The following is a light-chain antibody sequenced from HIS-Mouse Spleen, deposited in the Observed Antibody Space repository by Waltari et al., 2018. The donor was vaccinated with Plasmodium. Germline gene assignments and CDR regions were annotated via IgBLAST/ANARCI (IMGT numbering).Light chain of an antibody. J-gene: IGLJ2*01. CDR2: EVS. CDR1: SSDVGGYNY. CDR3: SSYAGSNNLV. Sequence: SALTPPPSASGSPGQSVPISCTRTSSDVGGYNYVSWYQQHPGKAPKLMIYEVSKRPSGVPDRFSGSKSGNTASLTVSGLQAEDEADYYCSSYAGSNNLVFGGGTKLTVL. V-gene: IGLV2-8*01.